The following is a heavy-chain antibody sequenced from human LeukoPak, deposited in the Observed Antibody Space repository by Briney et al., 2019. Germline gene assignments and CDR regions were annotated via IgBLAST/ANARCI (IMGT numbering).Heavy chain of an antibody. CDR3: ARDRGGGGFGSYYYYYYYGMDV. Sequence: SETLSLTCTVSGGSISSYYWSWIRQPPGKGLEWIGYIYYSGSTNYNPSLKSRVTISVDTSKNQFSLKLSSVTAADTAVYYCARDRGGGGFGSYYYYYYYGMDVWGQGTTVTVSS. D-gene: IGHD2-21*01. CDR2: IYYSGST. CDR1: GGSISSYY. V-gene: IGHV4-59*01. J-gene: IGHJ6*02.